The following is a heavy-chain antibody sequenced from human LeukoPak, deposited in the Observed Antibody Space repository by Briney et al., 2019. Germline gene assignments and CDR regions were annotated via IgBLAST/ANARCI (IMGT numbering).Heavy chain of an antibody. CDR1: YGSISDISYY. CDR3: ASAYYDILGGHFDY. J-gene: IGHJ4*02. CDR2: IYHSGRT. D-gene: IGHD3-9*01. V-gene: IGHV4-39*07. Sequence: SETLSLTCTVSYGSISDISYYWGWIRQPPGKGLEWIGSIYHSGRTYYNSSLKSRVTISVDTSKNQFSLKVTSVTAADTAVYYCASAYYDILGGHFDYWGQGTLVTVSS.